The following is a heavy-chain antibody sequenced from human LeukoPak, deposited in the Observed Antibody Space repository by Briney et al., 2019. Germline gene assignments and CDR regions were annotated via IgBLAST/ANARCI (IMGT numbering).Heavy chain of an antibody. J-gene: IGHJ3*02. CDR1: GYTFTGHY. CDR3: AGGGQGAGAPRAFDN. D-gene: IGHD6-13*01. CDR2: INPNSGGT. Sequence: ASVKVSCKASGYTFTGHYMHWVRQAPGQGLKWMGWINPNSGGTNYAQKFQGGVTMTTDTSISTAYMEVNRLLSDDTAVYYCAGGGQGAGAPRAFDNWGQGTMVTVSS. V-gene: IGHV1-2*02.